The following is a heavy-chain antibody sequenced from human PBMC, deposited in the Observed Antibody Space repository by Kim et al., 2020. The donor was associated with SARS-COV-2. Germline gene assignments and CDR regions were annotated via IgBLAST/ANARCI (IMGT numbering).Heavy chain of an antibody. V-gene: IGHV3-43*01. CDR2: ISWDGGST. CDR1: GFTFDDYT. J-gene: IGHJ4*02. D-gene: IGHD3-22*01. CDR3: AKVVQPYYYDSREGSLDY. Sequence: GGSLRLSCAASGFTFDDYTMHWVRQAPGKGLEWVSLISWDGGSTYYADSVKGRFTISRDNSKNSLYLQMNSLRTEDTALYYCAKVVQPYYYDSREGSLDYWGQGTLVTVSS.